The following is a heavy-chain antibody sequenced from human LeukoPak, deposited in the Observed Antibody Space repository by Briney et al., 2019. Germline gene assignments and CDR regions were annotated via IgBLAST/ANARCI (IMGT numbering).Heavy chain of an antibody. V-gene: IGHV1-8*03. Sequence: ASVKVSCKASGYTFTSYDINWVRQATGQGLEWMGWMNPNSGNTGYTQKFQGRVTITRNTSISTAYMELSSLRSEDTAVYYCARAREARAGNLTVYYFDYWGHGTLVTVSS. D-gene: IGHD3-9*01. CDR1: GYTFTSYD. CDR3: ARAREARAGNLTVYYFDY. CDR2: MNPNSGNT. J-gene: IGHJ4*01.